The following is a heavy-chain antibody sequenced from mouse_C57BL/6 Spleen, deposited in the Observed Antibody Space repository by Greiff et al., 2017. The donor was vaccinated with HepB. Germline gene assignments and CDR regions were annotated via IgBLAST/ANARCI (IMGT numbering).Heavy chain of an antibody. CDR1: GYTFTSYG. J-gene: IGHJ1*03. D-gene: IGHD1-1*01. CDR3: ARDYGSSYGYFYV. Sequence: VKLMESGAELARPGASVKLSCKASGYTFTSYGISWVKQRTGQGLEWIGEIYPRSGNTYYNEKFKGKATLPADKSSSTAYMELRSLTSEDSAVYFCARDYGSSYGYFYVWGTGTTVTVSS. V-gene: IGHV1-81*01. CDR2: IYPRSGNT.